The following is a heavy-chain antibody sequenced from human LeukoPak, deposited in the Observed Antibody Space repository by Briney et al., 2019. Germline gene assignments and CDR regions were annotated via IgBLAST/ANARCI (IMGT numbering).Heavy chain of an antibody. D-gene: IGHD4-23*01. CDR2: IIPIFGTA. J-gene: IGHJ5*02. CDR3: ARDNSVEDTAWWFDP. V-gene: IGHV1-69*05. Sequence: SVKVSCKASGGTFISYAISWVRQAPGQGLEWMGGIIPIFGTANYAQKFQGRVTMTRDMSTSTDYMELSSLRSEDTAVYYCARDNSVEDTAWWFDPWGQGTLVTVSS. CDR1: GGTFISYA.